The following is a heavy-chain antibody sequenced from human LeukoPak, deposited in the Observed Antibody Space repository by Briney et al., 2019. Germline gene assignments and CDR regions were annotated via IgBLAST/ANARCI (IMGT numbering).Heavy chain of an antibody. CDR2: IKQDGSEK. J-gene: IGHJ4*02. CDR1: GFTFSSYW. V-gene: IGHV3-7*01. D-gene: IGHD3-10*01. CDR3: AGGYYYGSGSYHDY. Sequence: GGSLRLSCAASGFTFSSYWMSWVRQAPGKGLEWVANIKQDGSEKYYVDSVKGRFTISRDNAKNSLYLQMNSLRAEDTAVYYCAGGYYYGSGSYHDYWGQGTLVTVSS.